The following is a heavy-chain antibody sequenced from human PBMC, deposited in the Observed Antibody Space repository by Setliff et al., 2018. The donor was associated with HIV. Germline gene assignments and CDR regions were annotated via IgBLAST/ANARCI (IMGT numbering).Heavy chain of an antibody. CDR2: VSSIGNT. D-gene: IGHD1-26*01. J-gene: IGHJ4*02. CDR1: GISINGYY. V-gene: IGHV4-4*08. Sequence: SETLSLTRSVSGISINGYYWSWIRQSPRTRLEWIGYVSSIGNTNYNPSLKSRVTISVDTSKNQFSLQLNSVTAADTAVYFCARTRAPYFFDFWGQGAQVTVSS. CDR3: ARTRAPYFFDF.